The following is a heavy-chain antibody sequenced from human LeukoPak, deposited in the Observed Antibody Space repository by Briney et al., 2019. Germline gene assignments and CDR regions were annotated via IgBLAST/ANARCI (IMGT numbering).Heavy chain of an antibody. J-gene: IGHJ3*02. CDR1: GGSISSSSYY. V-gene: IGHV4-39*07. CDR2: IYYSGST. CDR3: AGDRVTIFGVVIEVHAFDI. Sequence: PSETLSLTCTVSGGSISSSSYYWGWLRQPPGKGLEWIGSIYYSGSTYYNPSLKSRVTISVDTSKNQFSLKLSSVTAADTAVYYCAGDRVTIFGVVIEVHAFDIWGQGTMVTVSS. D-gene: IGHD3-3*01.